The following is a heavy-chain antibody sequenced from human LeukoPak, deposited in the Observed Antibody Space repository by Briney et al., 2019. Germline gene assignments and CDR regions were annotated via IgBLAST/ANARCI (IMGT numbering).Heavy chain of an antibody. CDR3: AKDSSSWSYYMDV. D-gene: IGHD6-13*01. CDR2: ISYDGSNK. Sequence: GRSLRHSCAASGFTFSNHGMHWVRQAPGKGLECVAVISYDGSNKYYADSVKGRFTISRDNAKNTLYLQMNSLRAEDTAVYYCAKDSSSWSYYMDVWGKGTTVTVSS. CDR1: GFTFSNHG. J-gene: IGHJ6*03. V-gene: IGHV3-30*18.